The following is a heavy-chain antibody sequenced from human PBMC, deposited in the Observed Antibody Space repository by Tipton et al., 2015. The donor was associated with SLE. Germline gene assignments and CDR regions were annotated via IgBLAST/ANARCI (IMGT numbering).Heavy chain of an antibody. J-gene: IGHJ4*02. CDR2: IYHTGST. V-gene: IGHV4-59*11. CDR3: AREHEVWASFDY. CDR1: GGSISSHY. D-gene: IGHD3-16*01. Sequence: PGLVKPSETLSLTCTVSGGSISSHYWSWIRQPPGKGLEWMGYIYHTGSTYNNPSLKSRVTISVDRSKNQFSLKLSSVTAADTAVYYCAREHEVWASFDYWGQGTLVTVSS.